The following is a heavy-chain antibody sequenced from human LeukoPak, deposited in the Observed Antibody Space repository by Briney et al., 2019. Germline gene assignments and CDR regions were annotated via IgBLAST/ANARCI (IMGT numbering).Heavy chain of an antibody. Sequence: ASVKVSCKTSGYIFIGYYIFWVRQAPGQGLEWMGWINPNTGGTKYAQLFQGRVTMTRDMSISTVYMTLSRLTSADTAVYYCTRVDGNSSFDPWGQGTLVTVSS. CDR3: TRVDGNSSFDP. V-gene: IGHV1-2*02. J-gene: IGHJ5*02. CDR2: INPNTGGT. D-gene: IGHD2-21*01. CDR1: GYIFIGYY.